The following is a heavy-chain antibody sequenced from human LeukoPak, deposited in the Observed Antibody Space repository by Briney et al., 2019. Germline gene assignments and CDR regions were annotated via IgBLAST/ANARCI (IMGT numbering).Heavy chain of an antibody. Sequence: GESLKISCQGSGYSFTRYWIGWVRQKPGKGLEGMGIVWPGGSDARYSPSFQGQVSISADKSHNTAYLQWESLKASDTDMYYCGKHGSAHQRFDIWGQGTMVIVSS. D-gene: IGHD3-10*01. J-gene: IGHJ3*02. CDR3: GKHGSAHQRFDI. CDR2: VWPGGSDA. V-gene: IGHV5-51*01. CDR1: GYSFTRYW.